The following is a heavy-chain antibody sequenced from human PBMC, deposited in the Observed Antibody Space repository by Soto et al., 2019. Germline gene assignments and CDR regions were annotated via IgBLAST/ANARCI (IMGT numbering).Heavy chain of an antibody. V-gene: IGHV3-74*01. Sequence: GGSLRLSCAASGLIFSNYKMHWVRQAPGKGLVWVSRISTDGSITDYADSVKGRFTVSRDNAKNTLYLQMNSLRVDETAVYYCARDTNGLHYWGQGTLVTVSS. CDR3: ARDTNGLHY. CDR1: GLIFSNYK. CDR2: ISTDGSIT. D-gene: IGHD2-8*01. J-gene: IGHJ4*02.